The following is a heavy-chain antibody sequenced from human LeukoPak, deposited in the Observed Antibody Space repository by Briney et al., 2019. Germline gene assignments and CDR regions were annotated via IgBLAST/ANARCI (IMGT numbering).Heavy chain of an antibody. J-gene: IGHJ4*02. CDR3: ARTTVLDY. Sequence: PGGTLRLSCAASGFTFSNYWMSWVRQAPGKGLEWVANIKCDGSEKYYVDSVKGRFTISRDNAKNSLYLQMNSLRAEDTAVYYCARTTVLDYWGQGTLVTVSS. D-gene: IGHD4-17*01. CDR2: IKCDGSEK. CDR1: GFTFSNYW. V-gene: IGHV3-7*04.